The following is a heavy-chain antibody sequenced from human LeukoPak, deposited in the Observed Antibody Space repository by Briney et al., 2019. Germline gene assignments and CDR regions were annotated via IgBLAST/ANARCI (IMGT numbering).Heavy chain of an antibody. CDR2: ISSSSSYI. J-gene: IGHJ4*02. CDR3: ARDLRSVTIFAGTRNNDY. Sequence: GGSLRLSCAASGFTFSSYSMNWVRQAPGKGLEWVSSISSSSSYIYYADSVKGRFTISRDNAKNSLYLQMNSLRAEDTAVYYCARDLRSVTIFAGTRNNDYWGQGTLVTVSS. CDR1: GFTFSSYS. D-gene: IGHD3-3*01. V-gene: IGHV3-21*01.